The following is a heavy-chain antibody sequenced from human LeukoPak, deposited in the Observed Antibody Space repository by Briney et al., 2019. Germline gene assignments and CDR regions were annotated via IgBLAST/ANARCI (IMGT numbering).Heavy chain of an antibody. D-gene: IGHD6-25*01. CDR2: IYSGGST. CDR3: ARHLSGYDI. V-gene: IGHV3-53*01. CDR1: GFIVSSNY. Sequence: GGSLRLSCAASGFIVSSNYMSWVRQAPGKGLEWVPIIYSGGSTYYADSVKGRFTISRDNSKTTLYLQMNSLRAEDTAVYYCARHLSGYDIWGQGTMVTVSS. J-gene: IGHJ3*02.